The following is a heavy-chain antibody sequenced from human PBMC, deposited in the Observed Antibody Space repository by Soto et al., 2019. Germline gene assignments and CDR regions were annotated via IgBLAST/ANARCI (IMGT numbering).Heavy chain of an antibody. Sequence: PGGSLRLSCAASGFSFRNYAMHWVRQAPGKGLDWVAIISNDGYNKYHADSVKGRFTISRDNSKNTLYLQMNSLRVDDTAIYYCAKEERVDYVWAAHRTPFESWGQGPLVTVS. V-gene: IGHV3-30-3*01. CDR2: ISNDGYNK. CDR3: AKEERVDYVWAAHRTPFES. D-gene: IGHD3-16*01. J-gene: IGHJ4*02. CDR1: GFSFRNYA.